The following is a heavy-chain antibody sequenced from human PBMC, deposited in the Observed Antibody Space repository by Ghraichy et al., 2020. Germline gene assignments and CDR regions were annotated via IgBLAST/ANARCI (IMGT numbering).Heavy chain of an antibody. CDR3: AKDYSNYEYYYYGMDV. D-gene: IGHD4-11*01. V-gene: IGHV3-23*01. CDR1: GFTFRSYA. J-gene: IGHJ6*02. Sequence: GESLNISCAASGFTFRSYAMSWVRQAPGKGLEWVSVISGTGGSTYYADSVKGRFTISRDNSKNTLFLQMNSLRAEDTAVYYCAKDYSNYEYYYYGMDVWGQGTTVTVSS. CDR2: ISGTGGST.